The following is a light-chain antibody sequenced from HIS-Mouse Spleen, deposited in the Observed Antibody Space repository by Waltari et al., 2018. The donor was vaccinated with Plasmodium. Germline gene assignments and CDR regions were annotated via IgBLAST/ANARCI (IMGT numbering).Light chain of an antibody. CDR1: QSISSY. CDR2: ASS. J-gene: IGKJ4*01. CDR3: QQSYSTPPT. Sequence: DIQMTQSPSSLSASVGDSVTITCRASQSISSYLNWYQQKPGKAPKLLIYASSSLQSGVPSRFSCSGSGTDFTLTTSSLQPEDFATYYCQQSYSTPPTFGGGTKVEIK. V-gene: IGKV1-39*01.